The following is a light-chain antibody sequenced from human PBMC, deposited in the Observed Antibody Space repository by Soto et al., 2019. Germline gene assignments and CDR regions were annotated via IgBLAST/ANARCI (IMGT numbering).Light chain of an antibody. Sequence: DIVMTQSPDSLAVSLGERATISCKSSLSVLYSSNNKNYLAWYQQKPGQPPKLLIYWASTRESGVPDRFSGSWSGTDFTITISSLQAEDVAVYYCQQYYTTLAPTFGGGTKVEIK. V-gene: IGKV4-1*01. CDR3: QQYYTTLAPT. CDR1: LSVLYSSNNKNY. J-gene: IGKJ4*01. CDR2: WAS.